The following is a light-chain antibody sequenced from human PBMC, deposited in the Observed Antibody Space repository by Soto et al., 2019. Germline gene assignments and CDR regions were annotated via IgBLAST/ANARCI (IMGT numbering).Light chain of an antibody. CDR2: KAS. CDR3: QQYHTYPWT. CDR1: HSISTW. V-gene: IGKV1-5*03. Sequence: DIQMTQSPSTLSASVGDRVTITCRSSHSISTWLAWYQQKPGKAPNLLIYKASNLESGVLLRFSGSGSGTEFTLNISSLQPDDFATYYCQQYHTYPWTFGQGTKVDIK. J-gene: IGKJ1*01.